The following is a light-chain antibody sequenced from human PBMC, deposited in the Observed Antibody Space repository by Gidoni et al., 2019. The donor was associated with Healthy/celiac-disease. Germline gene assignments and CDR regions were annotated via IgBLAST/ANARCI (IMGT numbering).Light chain of an antibody. CDR1: QSISIW. Sequence: DIQMNPSPSTLSASVGDRVTITCPASQSISIWLAWYQQKPGKAPKLLIYDASSLESGVPSRFSGSGSGTEFTLTISSLQPDDFATYYCQQYNSYPYMYTFGQGTKLEIK. CDR2: DAS. CDR3: QQYNSYPYMYT. J-gene: IGKJ2*01. V-gene: IGKV1-5*01.